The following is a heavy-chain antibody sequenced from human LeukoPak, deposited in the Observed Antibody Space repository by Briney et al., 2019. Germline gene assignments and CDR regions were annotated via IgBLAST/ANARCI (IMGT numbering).Heavy chain of an antibody. CDR2: ISGSGGST. CDR1: GFTFSSYA. Sequence: GGSLRLSCAASGFTFSSYAMSWVRQAPGKGLEWVSAISGSGGSTYYADSVKGRFTISRDNSKNTLYLQMNSLRAEDTAVYYCAKEGEYSGSDLGYYYYYMDVWGKGTTVTISS. CDR3: AKEGEYSGSDLGYYYYYMDV. D-gene: IGHD5-12*01. V-gene: IGHV3-23*01. J-gene: IGHJ6*03.